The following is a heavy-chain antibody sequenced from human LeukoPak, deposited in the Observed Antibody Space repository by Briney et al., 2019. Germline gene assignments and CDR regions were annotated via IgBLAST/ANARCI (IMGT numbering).Heavy chain of an antibody. CDR2: IKSDGSET. Sequence: GGSLRLSCAASGFTFSGYWMYWVRQVPGKGLVWVSGIKSDGSETTYADSVRGRFTISRDNAKNTVYLQMNSLRAEDTSVYYCARDPYCRSASCSNWFDPWGQGTLVTVSS. CDR1: GFTFSGYW. J-gene: IGHJ5*02. D-gene: IGHD2-2*01. V-gene: IGHV3-74*01. CDR3: ARDPYCRSASCSNWFDP.